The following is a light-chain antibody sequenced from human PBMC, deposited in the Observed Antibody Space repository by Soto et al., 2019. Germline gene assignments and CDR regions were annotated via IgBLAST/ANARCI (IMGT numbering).Light chain of an antibody. CDR1: QSVSRY. CDR3: QQRSDWPST. V-gene: IGKV3-11*01. J-gene: IGKJ4*01. CDR2: DAS. Sequence: DIVLTQSPATLSLSPGERATLSCRASQSVSRYLDWYQQKPGQAPRLLIYDASNRATGIPARFSGSGSGTDFTLTISSLEPEDFAVYYCQQRSDWPSTFGGGTKVEI.